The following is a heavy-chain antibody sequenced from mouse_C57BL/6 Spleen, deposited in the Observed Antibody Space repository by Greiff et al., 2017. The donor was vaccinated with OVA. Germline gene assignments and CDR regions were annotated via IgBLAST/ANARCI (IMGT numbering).Heavy chain of an antibody. V-gene: IGHV1-52*01. Sequence: QVQLQQPGAELVRPGSSVKLSCKASGYTFTSYWMHWVKQRPIQGLEWIGNIDPSDSETHYNQKFKDKATLTVDKSPSTAYMQLSSLTSEDSAVYYCARSGTDRDYFDYWGQGTTLTVSS. D-gene: IGHD3-1*01. CDR1: GYTFTSYW. J-gene: IGHJ2*01. CDR2: IDPSDSET. CDR3: ARSGTDRDYFDY.